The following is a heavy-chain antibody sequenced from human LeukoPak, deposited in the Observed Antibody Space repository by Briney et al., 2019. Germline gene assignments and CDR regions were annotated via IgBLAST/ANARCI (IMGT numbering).Heavy chain of an antibody. CDR3: ARDINDYGDYAHDY. CDR2: ISSSGSTI. CDR1: GFTFSDYY. Sequence: PGGSLRLSCAASGFTFSDYYMSWIRQAPGKGLEWVSYISSSGSTIYYADSVKGRFTISRGNAKNSLYLQMNSLRAEDTAVYYCARDINDYGDYAHDYWGQGTLVTVSS. D-gene: IGHD4-17*01. J-gene: IGHJ4*02. V-gene: IGHV3-11*01.